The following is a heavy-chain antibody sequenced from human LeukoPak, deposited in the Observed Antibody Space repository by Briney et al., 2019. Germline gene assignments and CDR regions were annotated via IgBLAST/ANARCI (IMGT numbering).Heavy chain of an antibody. CDR3: VRDHGVAAAGTISPFDY. CDR2: ISAYNGNT. CDR1: GYTFTSYG. J-gene: IGHJ4*02. D-gene: IGHD6-13*01. V-gene: IGHV1-18*01. Sequence: ASGKVSCKASGYTFTSYGISWVRQAPGQGLEWMGWISAYNGNTNYAQKIQGRVTMTTDTSTSTAHMELRSLSSDDTAVYYCVRDHGVAAAGTISPFDYWGQGTLVTVSS.